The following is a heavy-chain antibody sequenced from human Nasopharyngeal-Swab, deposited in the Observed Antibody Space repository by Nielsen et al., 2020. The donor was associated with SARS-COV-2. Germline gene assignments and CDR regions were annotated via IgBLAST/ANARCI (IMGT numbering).Heavy chain of an antibody. CDR2: IGSSSDTI. J-gene: IGHJ4*02. Sequence: LKISCAASGFTINSHNLNWIRQAPGKGLEWISYIGSSSDTISYADSVKGRFTISRDNAKNSLYLQMNSLRAEDTAVYYCAFGHHGWGQGIMVTVSS. V-gene: IGHV3-48*01. CDR1: GFTINSHN. CDR3: AFGHHG. D-gene: IGHD1-14*01.